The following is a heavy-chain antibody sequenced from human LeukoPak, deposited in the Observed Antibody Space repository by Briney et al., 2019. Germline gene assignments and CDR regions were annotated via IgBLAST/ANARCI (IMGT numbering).Heavy chain of an antibody. V-gene: IGHV3-23*01. CDR3: PRQSYASGWNPFDY. J-gene: IGHJ4*02. CDR2: ISGGGITT. Sequence: GGSRRLSCAASGFTLSNYAMSWVRQAPGKGLEWVSTISGGGITTYYADSAKGRFTISRDNSKNTMFLQMNSLRADDTAVYYCPRQSYASGWNPFDYWGQGILVTVSS. D-gene: IGHD6-19*01. CDR1: GFTLSNYA.